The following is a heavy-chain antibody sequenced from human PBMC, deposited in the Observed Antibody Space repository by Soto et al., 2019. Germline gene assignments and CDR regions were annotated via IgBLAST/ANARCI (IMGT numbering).Heavy chain of an antibody. CDR2: IIPIFGTA. CDR1: GGTFSSYA. CDR3: ARAPEPDSGWFHYFDY. D-gene: IGHD6-19*01. J-gene: IGHJ4*02. V-gene: IGHV1-69*13. Sequence: SVKVSCKASGGTFSSYAISWVRQAPGQGLEWMGGIIPIFGTANYAQKFQGRVTITADESASTAYMELSSLRSEDTAVYYCARAPEPDSGWFHYFDYWGQGTLVTVSS.